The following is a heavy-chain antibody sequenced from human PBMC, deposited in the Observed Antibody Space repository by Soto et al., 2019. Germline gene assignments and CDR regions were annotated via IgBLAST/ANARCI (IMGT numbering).Heavy chain of an antibody. CDR2: MFYSGTT. Sequence: SETLSLTCTVSGGSISDISYCWGWIRQPPGKGLQWIGCMFYSGTTYYNPSLKNRVTLSVDTSNNEFSLKLVSVTAPDTAVYYCARHKSGSDWLDPWGQGTLVTVSS. D-gene: IGHD2-15*01. J-gene: IGHJ5*02. CDR1: GGSISDISYC. V-gene: IGHV4-39*01. CDR3: ARHKSGSDWLDP.